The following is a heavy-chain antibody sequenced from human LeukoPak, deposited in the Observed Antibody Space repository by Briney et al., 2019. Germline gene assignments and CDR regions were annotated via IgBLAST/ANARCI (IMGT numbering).Heavy chain of an antibody. CDR2: ISYDGSNK. CDR1: GFTFSSYA. J-gene: IGHJ3*02. D-gene: IGHD6-13*01. V-gene: IGHV3-30*04. CDR3: ARVNSWYGGAFDI. Sequence: PGGSLRLSCAASGFTFSSYAMPWVRQAPGKGLEWVAVISYDGSNKYYADSVKGRFTISRDNSKNTLYLQMNSLRAEDTAVYYCARVNSWYGGAFDIWGQGTMVTVSS.